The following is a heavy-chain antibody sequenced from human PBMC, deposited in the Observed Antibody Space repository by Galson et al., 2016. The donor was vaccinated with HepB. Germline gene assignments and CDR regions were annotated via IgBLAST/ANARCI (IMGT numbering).Heavy chain of an antibody. V-gene: IGHV1-69*13. CDR2: IIPIFGAA. D-gene: IGHD5-12*01. CDR3: ARAYLHGYSGYEFLFEY. J-gene: IGHJ4*02. Sequence: SVKVSCKASGDTFSSYSISWVRQAPGQGLEWMGGIIPIFGAANYAQKFQGRVTITADESTSTAYMELSSLRSEDTAVYYCARAYLHGYSGYEFLFEYWGQGTLVTVSS. CDR1: GDTFSSYS.